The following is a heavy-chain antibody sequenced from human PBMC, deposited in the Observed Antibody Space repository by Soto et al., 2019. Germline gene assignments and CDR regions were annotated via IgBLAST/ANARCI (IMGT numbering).Heavy chain of an antibody. CDR3: ARAYYDSSGYYYRYYYGIDV. CDR1: GFSLSTSGMC. CDR2: IDWDDDK. J-gene: IGHJ6*02. D-gene: IGHD3-22*01. Sequence: SGPTLVNPPQTLTLTCTFSGFSLSTSGMCVSWIRQPPGKALEWLALIDWDDDKYYSTSLKTRLTISKDTSKNQVVLTMTNMDPVDTATYYCARAYYDSSGYYYRYYYGIDVWGQGTTVTVSS. V-gene: IGHV2-70*01.